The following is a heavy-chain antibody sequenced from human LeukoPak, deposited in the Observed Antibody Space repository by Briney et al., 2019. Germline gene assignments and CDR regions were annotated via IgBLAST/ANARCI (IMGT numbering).Heavy chain of an antibody. J-gene: IGHJ6*03. CDR2: IIPIFGTA. Sequence: EASVKVSCKASGGTFSSYAISWVRQAPGQGLEWMGGIIPIFGTANYAQKFQGRVTITADKSTSTAYMELSSLRSEDTAVYYCARVVVPAASLDYYYMDVWGKGTTVTISS. CDR1: GGTFSSYA. D-gene: IGHD2-2*01. CDR3: ARVVVPAASLDYYYMDV. V-gene: IGHV1-69*06.